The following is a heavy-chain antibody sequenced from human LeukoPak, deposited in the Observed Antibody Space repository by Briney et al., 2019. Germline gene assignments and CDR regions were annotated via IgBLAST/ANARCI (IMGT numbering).Heavy chain of an antibody. D-gene: IGHD4-11*01. CDR3: ARCYYSNYYYYYYYMDV. CDR2: IYYSGST. CDR1: GGSIISYY. Sequence: SETLSLTCTVSGGSIISYYWSWIRQPPGKGLEWIGYIYYSGSTNYNPSLKSRVTISVDTSKNQFSLKLSSVTAADTAVYYCARCYYSNYYYYYYYMDVWGKGTTVTASS. J-gene: IGHJ6*03. V-gene: IGHV4-59*12.